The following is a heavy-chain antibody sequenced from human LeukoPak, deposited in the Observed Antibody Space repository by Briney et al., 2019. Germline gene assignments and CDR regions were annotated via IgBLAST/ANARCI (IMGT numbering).Heavy chain of an antibody. J-gene: IGHJ5*02. D-gene: IGHD5-18*01. CDR2: INHSGST. V-gene: IGHV4-34*01. CDR3: ARAAYSYGYRRTRGDWFDP. CDR1: GGTFSGYY. Sequence: SETLSLTCAVYGGTFSGYYWSWIRQPPGQGLEWIGEINHSGSTNYNPSLKSRVTISLDTSKNQFSLKLSSVTAADTAVYHCARAAYSYGYRRTRGDWFDPWGQGTLVTVSS.